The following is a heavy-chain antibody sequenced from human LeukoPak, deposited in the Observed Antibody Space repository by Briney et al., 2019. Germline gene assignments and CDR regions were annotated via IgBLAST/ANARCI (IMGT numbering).Heavy chain of an antibody. CDR1: GFTFSSYG. Sequence: GGSLRLSCAASGFTFSSYGMHWVRQAPGKGLEWVAVISYDGSNKYYADSVKGRFTISRDNSKNTLYLQMNSLRAEDTAVYYCARDDRHAYYYGMDVWGQGTTVTVSS. J-gene: IGHJ6*02. V-gene: IGHV3-30*03. CDR2: ISYDGSNK. CDR3: ARDDRHAYYYGMDV.